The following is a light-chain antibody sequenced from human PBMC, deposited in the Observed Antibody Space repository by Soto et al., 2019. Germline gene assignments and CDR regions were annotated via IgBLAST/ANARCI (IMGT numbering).Light chain of an antibody. J-gene: IGKJ5*01. CDR1: QSVSSN. CDR2: DAS. CDR3: LQRSDWPPIT. Sequence: SQSVSSNLAWYQQKPGQAPRLLIYDASNRATGIPARFSGGGSGTDFTLTISSLEPEDFAVYYCLQRSDWPPITFGQGTRLEIK. V-gene: IGKV3-11*01.